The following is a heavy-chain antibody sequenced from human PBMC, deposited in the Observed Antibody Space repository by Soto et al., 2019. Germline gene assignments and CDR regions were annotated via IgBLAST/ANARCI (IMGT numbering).Heavy chain of an antibody. Sequence: QSQTLSLTCAISGDSVSSTDAAWNWIRQSPSRGLEWLGRAYYRSKWYINYSASVQSRMTINTDASKNQFSLQLNSATPEDTAIYYCVRQFGSSSGYSGLDVWGQGTTVTVS. V-gene: IGHV6-1*01. CDR1: GDSVSSTDAA. CDR2: AYYRSKWYI. J-gene: IGHJ6*02. CDR3: VRQFGSSSGYSGLDV. D-gene: IGHD6-6*01.